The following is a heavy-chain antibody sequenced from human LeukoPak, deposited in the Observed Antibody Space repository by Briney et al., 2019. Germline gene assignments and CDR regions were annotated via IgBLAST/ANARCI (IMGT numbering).Heavy chain of an antibody. CDR1: GFTFDDYA. Sequence: GGSLRLSCAASGFTFDDYAMHWVRQAPGKGLEWVSGISWNSGSIGYADSVKGRFTISRDNAKNSLYLQMNSLRAEDTALYYCAKGPGSSSWYTRGAFDIWGQGTMVTVSS. V-gene: IGHV3-9*01. CDR2: ISWNSGSI. CDR3: AKGPGSSSWYTRGAFDI. D-gene: IGHD6-13*01. J-gene: IGHJ3*02.